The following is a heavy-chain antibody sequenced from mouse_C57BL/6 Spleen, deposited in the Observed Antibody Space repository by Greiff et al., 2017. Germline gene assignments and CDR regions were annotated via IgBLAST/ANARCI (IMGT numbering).Heavy chain of an antibody. CDR3: ARGDTTVEEAMDY. D-gene: IGHD1-1*01. J-gene: IGHJ4*01. V-gene: IGHV2-2*01. Sequence: VQRVESGPGLVQPSQSLSITCTVSGFSLTSYGVHWVRQSPGKGLEWLGVIWSGGSTDYNAAFISRLSISKDNSKSQVFFKMNSLQADDTAIYYCARGDTTVEEAMDYWGQGTSVTVSS. CDR1: GFSLTSYG. CDR2: IWSGGST.